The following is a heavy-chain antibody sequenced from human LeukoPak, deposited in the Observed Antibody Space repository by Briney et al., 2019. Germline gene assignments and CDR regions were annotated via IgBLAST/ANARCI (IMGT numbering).Heavy chain of an antibody. CDR1: GYTFTGYY. V-gene: IGHV1-2*02. CDR3: ARYGSGSDYEVAIGY. Sequence: GASVKVSCKASGYTFTGYYMHWVRQAPGQGLEWMGWINPNSGGTNYAQKFQGRVTMTRDTSISTAYMELSRLRSDDTAMYYCARYGSGSDYEVAIGYWGQGTLVTVSS. D-gene: IGHD3-10*01. J-gene: IGHJ4*02. CDR2: INPNSGGT.